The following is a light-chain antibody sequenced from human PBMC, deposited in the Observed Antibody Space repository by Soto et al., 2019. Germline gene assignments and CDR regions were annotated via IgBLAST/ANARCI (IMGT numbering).Light chain of an antibody. CDR1: SSDVGTYNY. Sequence: QSVLTQPPSASGTPGQKITISCSGTSSDVGTYNYVSWYQQHPGKAPKLIIYDVSTRPSGLSNRFSGSKSGNTASLTISGLQAEDEADYFCSSYASTSTLVVFGGGTKLTVL. V-gene: IGLV2-14*01. CDR2: DVS. J-gene: IGLJ2*01. CDR3: SSYASTSTLVV.